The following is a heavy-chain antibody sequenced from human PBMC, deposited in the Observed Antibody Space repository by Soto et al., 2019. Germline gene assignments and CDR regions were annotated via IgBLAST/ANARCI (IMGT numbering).Heavy chain of an antibody. CDR2: IYWDDDK. CDR3: ALTHGDSGYDSEEFDC. V-gene: IGHV2-5*02. D-gene: IGHD5-12*01. J-gene: IGHJ4*02. CDR1: GFSRSTSGVG. Sequence: QITLNASGPTLVKPTQTLTLTCTFSGFSRSTSGVGVGWIRQPPGKALEWLALIYWDDDKRYSPSLTSSLTVTNDTYKNQVVLTMTNMDPVDTATYYCALTHGDSGYDSEEFDCWGQGTLVTVSS.